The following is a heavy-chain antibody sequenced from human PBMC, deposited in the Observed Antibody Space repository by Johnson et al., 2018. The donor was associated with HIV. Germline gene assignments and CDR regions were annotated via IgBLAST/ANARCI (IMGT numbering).Heavy chain of an antibody. CDR3: STDQAGDYVWGSYRYAFDI. CDR1: GFTFSGYW. V-gene: IGHV3-15*01. D-gene: IGHD3-16*02. J-gene: IGHJ3*02. CDR2: IQSKTDGGTT. Sequence: VQLVESGGGLVRPGESLRLSCVASGFTFSGYWMTWVRQAPGKGLEWVGRIQSKTDGGTTDYAAPVTGRFTIARDDSKNALFLQMNSLKTEDTAVYFCSTDQAGDYVWGSYRYAFDIWGQGTKVTVSS.